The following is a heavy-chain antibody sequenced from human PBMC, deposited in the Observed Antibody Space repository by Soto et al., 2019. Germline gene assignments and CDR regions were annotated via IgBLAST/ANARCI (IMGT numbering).Heavy chain of an antibody. V-gene: IGHV4-39*01. Sequence: PSHTLSLTCTVFSGSINSSDYYWGWIRLPAGKGLEWIGSFSYGGSAYYNPSLKSRVSLSVETSRNQFSLKLNSMTAADTSVYYCARPKGRFYPPYVDWGQGALVQVSS. CDR3: ARPKGRFYPPYVD. J-gene: IGHJ1*01. D-gene: IGHD3-10*02. CDR2: FSYGGSA. CDR1: SGSINSSDYY.